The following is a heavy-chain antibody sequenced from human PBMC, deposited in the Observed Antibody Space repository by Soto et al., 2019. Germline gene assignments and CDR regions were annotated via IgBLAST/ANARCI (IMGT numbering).Heavy chain of an antibody. D-gene: IGHD6-19*01. CDR2: ISGSGDST. CDR3: AKERSSGWIADY. CDR1: GFTFSTYG. J-gene: IGHJ4*02. Sequence: EVQLLESGGGLVQPGGSLRLSCAASGFTFSTYGMNWVRQAPGKGLEWVSGISGSGDSTYYEDSVKGRFTFSRDNAKNTLCLQMNIQRSEDTAVFYCAKERSSGWIADYWGQGTLVTVSS. V-gene: IGHV3-23*01.